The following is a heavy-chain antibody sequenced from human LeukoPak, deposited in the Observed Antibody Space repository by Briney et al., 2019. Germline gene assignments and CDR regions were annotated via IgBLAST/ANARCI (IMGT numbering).Heavy chain of an antibody. CDR2: ISWDGGIT. D-gene: IGHD3-3*01. Sequence: GGSLRLSCAASGFTFHHYSMRWVRQPPGKGLEWVSLISWDGGITYYADSVRGRFTISRDNSKNTLYLQMNSLRAEDTAVYYCAKDRPYYDFWSGTQDYYYYYMDVWGKGTTVTVSS. CDR1: GFTFHHYS. CDR3: AKDRPYYDFWSGTQDYYYYYMDV. V-gene: IGHV3-43*01. J-gene: IGHJ6*03.